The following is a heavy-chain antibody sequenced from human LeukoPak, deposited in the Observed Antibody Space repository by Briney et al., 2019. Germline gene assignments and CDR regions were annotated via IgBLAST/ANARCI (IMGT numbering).Heavy chain of an antibody. CDR1: GGSFSGYY. J-gene: IGHJ3*01. D-gene: IGHD6-19*01. CDR3: ARETEKQWQY. CDR2: ISHSGST. Sequence: SETLSLTCAVYGGSFSGYYWSWIRQPPGKGLEWIGEISHSGSTNYNPSLKSRVTISVDTSKNQFSLTLRSVTAADTAVYYCARETEKQWQYWGQGTMATVSS. V-gene: IGHV4-34*01.